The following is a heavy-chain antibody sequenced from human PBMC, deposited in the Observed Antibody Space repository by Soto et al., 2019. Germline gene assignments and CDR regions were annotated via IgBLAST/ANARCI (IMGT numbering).Heavy chain of an antibody. CDR3: ARDNSGSSWYKNDYYYYYYMDV. V-gene: IGHV4-59*01. CDR2: IYYSGST. D-gene: IGHD6-13*01. J-gene: IGHJ6*03. Sequence: SETLSLTCTVSGGSISSYYWSWIRQPPGKGLEWIGYIYYSGSTNYNPSLKSRVTISVDTSKNQFSLKLSSVTAADTAVYYCARDNSGSSWYKNDYYYYYYMDVCGKGTTVTVSS. CDR1: GGSISSYY.